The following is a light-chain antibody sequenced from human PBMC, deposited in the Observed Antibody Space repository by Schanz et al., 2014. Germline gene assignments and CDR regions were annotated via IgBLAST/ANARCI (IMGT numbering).Light chain of an antibody. J-gene: IGLJ3*02. Sequence: QSVLTQPPSASGPPGQTVTISCSGSSSDIGGNYVFWFQQLPGRAPKRLIYRDNQRSSGISDRLSASKSGTSASLAISGLRSEDEADYYCAAWDDTLNNWLFGGGTKLPVL. CDR1: SSDIGGNY. CDR3: AAWDDTLNNWL. V-gene: IGLV1-47*01. CDR2: RDN.